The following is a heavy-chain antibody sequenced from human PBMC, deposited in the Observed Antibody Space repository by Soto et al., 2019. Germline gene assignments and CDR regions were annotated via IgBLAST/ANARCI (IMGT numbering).Heavy chain of an antibody. CDR1: GGSISSGGYY. CDR2: IYYSGST. J-gene: IGHJ4*02. V-gene: IGHV4-39*01. CDR3: ARRIAAAGNFDY. Sequence: SETLSLTCTVSGGSISSGGYYWSWIRQPPGKGLEWIGSIYYSGSTYYNPSLKSRVTISVDTSKNQFSLKLSSVTAADTAVYYCARRIAAAGNFDYWGQGTLVTVSS. D-gene: IGHD6-13*01.